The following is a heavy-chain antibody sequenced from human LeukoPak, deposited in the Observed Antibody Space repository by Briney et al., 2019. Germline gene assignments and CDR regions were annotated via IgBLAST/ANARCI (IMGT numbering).Heavy chain of an antibody. D-gene: IGHD6-13*01. V-gene: IGHV1-69*04. CDR2: IIPILGIA. Sequence: AASVKVSCKASGGTFSSYAISWVRQAPGQGLEWMGRIIPILGIANYAQKFQGRVTITADKSTSTAYMELSSLRSEDTAVYYCAREDSSSWYFDYWGQGTLVTVSS. CDR3: AREDSSSWYFDY. CDR1: GGTFSSYA. J-gene: IGHJ4*02.